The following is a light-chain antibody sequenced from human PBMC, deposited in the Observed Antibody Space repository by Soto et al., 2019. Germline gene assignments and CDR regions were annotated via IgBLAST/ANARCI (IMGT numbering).Light chain of an antibody. CDR1: QGISSY. V-gene: IGKV1-8*01. J-gene: IGKJ1*01. CDR2: AAS. Sequence: AIRMTQSPSSFSASTGDRVTITCRASQGISSYLAWYQQKPGKAPKLLIYAASTLQSGVPSRLSGSGSGTDFTLTISCLQSEDFATYYCQQYYSYPAFGQGTKVEIK. CDR3: QQYYSYPA.